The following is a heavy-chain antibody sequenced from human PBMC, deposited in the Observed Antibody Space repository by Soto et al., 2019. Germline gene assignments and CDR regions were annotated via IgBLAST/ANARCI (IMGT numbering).Heavy chain of an antibody. Sequence: GAPVKVSCKGAGYTFCSYCISWVRQAHGKGLEWMGWISAYNGNTNYAQKLQGRVTMTTDTSTSTAYMELRSLRSDDTAVYYCARADTSCYACWDKGTLVTVSS. D-gene: IGHD2-2*01. J-gene: IGHJ4*02. CDR2: ISAYNGNT. CDR1: GYTFCSYC. V-gene: IGHV1-18*01. CDR3: ARADTSCYAC.